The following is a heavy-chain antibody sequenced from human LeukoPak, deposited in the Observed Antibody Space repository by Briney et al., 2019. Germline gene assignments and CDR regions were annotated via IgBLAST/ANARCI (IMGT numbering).Heavy chain of an antibody. CDR2: ISYDGSNK. Sequence: GGSLRLSCAASGFTFSSYAMHWVRQAPGKGLEWVAVISYDGSNKYYADSVKGRFTISRDNSKNTLYLQMNSLRAEDTAVYYCARDRAAYYDILTGYFNNWFDPWGQGTLVTVSS. CDR3: ARDRAAYYDILTGYFNNWFDP. V-gene: IGHV3-30*04. D-gene: IGHD3-9*01. CDR1: GFTFSSYA. J-gene: IGHJ5*02.